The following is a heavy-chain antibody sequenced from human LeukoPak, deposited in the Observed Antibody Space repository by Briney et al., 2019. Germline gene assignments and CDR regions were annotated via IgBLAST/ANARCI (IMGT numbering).Heavy chain of an antibody. J-gene: IGHJ6*03. CDR1: GGTFSSYA. Sequence: ASVKVSCKASGGTFSSYAISWVRQAPGQGLEWMGRIIPILGIANYAQKFQGRVTITADKSTSTAYMELSSLRSEDTAVYYCAGVGRYYGSGSYSPYYYYYMDVWGKGTTVTVSS. CDR3: AGVGRYYGSGSYSPYYYYYMDV. CDR2: IIPILGIA. V-gene: IGHV1-69*04. D-gene: IGHD3-10*01.